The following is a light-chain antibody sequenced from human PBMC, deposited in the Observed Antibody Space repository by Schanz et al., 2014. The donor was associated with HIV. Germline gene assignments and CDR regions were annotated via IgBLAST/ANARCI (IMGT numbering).Light chain of an antibody. J-gene: IGKJ4*01. V-gene: IGKV3-11*01. Sequence: EIVLTQSPGTLSLSPGERATLSCRASQSVSSYLAWYQQKPGQAPRLLIHDASNRATGIPARFSGSGSGTDFTHTISSREPEDFAVYYCQQFSNWPRSFGGGTKVEIK. CDR3: QQFSNWPRS. CDR1: QSVSSY. CDR2: DAS.